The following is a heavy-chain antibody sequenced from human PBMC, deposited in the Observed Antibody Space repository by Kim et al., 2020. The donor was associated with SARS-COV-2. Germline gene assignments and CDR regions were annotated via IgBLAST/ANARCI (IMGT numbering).Heavy chain of an antibody. Sequence: SVKVSCKASGGTFSSYAISWVRQAPGQGLEWMGGIIPIFGTANYAQKFQGRVTITADESTSTAYMELSSLRSDDTAVYYCASKGQLIAAAGTGYYYGMDVWGHGTTVTVSS. V-gene: IGHV1-69*13. J-gene: IGHJ6*02. CDR1: GGTFSSYA. D-gene: IGHD6-13*01. CDR3: ASKGQLIAAAGTGYYYGMDV. CDR2: IIPIFGTA.